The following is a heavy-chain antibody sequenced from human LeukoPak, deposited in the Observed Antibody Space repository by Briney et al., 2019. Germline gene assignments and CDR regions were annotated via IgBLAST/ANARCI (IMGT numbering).Heavy chain of an antibody. Sequence: GGSLRLSCAASGFTFSSYSMNWVRQAPGKGLEWVSSISSSSSYIYYADSVKGRFTISRDNAKNSLYLQMNSLRAEDTAVYYCARVGQAGTTWGLRYYHHNLDVWGKGTTVTISS. CDR1: GFTFSSYS. V-gene: IGHV3-21*04. D-gene: IGHD1-1*01. CDR3: ARVGQAGTTWGLRYYHHNLDV. J-gene: IGHJ6*04. CDR2: ISSSSSYI.